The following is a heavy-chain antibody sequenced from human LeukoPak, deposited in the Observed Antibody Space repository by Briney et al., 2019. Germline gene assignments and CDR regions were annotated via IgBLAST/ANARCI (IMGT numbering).Heavy chain of an antibody. D-gene: IGHD3-22*01. J-gene: IGHJ4*02. CDR2: ISGSGGST. CDR1: GFTFSSYA. CDR3: ATLSSLRITMIVVVIPPHFDY. Sequence: GGSLRLSCAASGFTFSSYAMSWVRQAPGKGLEWVSAISGSGGSTYYADSVKGRFTISRDNSKNTLYLQMNSLRAEDTAVYYCATLSSLRITMIVVVIPPHFDYWGQGTLVTVSS. V-gene: IGHV3-23*01.